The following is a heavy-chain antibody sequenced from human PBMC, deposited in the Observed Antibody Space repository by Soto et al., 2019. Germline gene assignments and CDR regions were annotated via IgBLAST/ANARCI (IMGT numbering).Heavy chain of an antibody. V-gene: IGHV3-74*01. Sequence: EVQLVESGGGLVPPGGSLRLSCAASGFTLRNYWMHWFRQGPGKGPVWVSLIKNDGTTTAYADSVRGRFTISRDNAKNTLYLQMNSLRDEDTAVYYCARLGDFGDWGQGTLVTVSS. J-gene: IGHJ4*02. D-gene: IGHD4-17*01. CDR1: GFTLRNYW. CDR3: ARLGDFGD. CDR2: IKNDGTTT.